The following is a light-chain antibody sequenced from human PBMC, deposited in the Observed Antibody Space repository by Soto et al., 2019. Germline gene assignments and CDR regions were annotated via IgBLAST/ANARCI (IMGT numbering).Light chain of an antibody. Sequence: ETVLTQSPATLSLSPGESATLSCRASQSVSTYLAWYQQKPGQAPRLLIYDASNRVTGIPARFRGSGSGTDFTLKISRVEAEDVGLYYCMQALQTPLTFGQGTRLEIK. V-gene: IGKV3-11*01. J-gene: IGKJ5*01. CDR3: MQALQTPLT. CDR1: QSVSTY. CDR2: DAS.